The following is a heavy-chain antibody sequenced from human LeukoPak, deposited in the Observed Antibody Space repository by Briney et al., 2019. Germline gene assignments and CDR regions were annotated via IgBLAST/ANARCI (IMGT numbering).Heavy chain of an antibody. CDR2: ISYDGSNK. CDR1: GFTFSSYW. V-gene: IGHV3-30*18. D-gene: IGHD2-2*01. CDR3: AKGRYQLLQPLSPYDY. Sequence: PGGSLRLSCAASGFTFSSYWMSWVRQAPGKGLEWVAVISYDGSNKYYADSVKGRFTISRDNSKNTLYLQMNSLRAEDTAVYYCAKGRYQLLQPLSPYDYWGQGTLVTVSS. J-gene: IGHJ4*02.